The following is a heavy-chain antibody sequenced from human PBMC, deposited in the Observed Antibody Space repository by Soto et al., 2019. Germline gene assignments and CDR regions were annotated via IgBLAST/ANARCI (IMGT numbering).Heavy chain of an antibody. Sequence: QVQLVQSGAEVKKPGASVKVSCKASGYTFTSCGISWVRQAPGQGLEWMGWINAYNGNTKYAQKLQGRVTMTTDTSTRTAYMERRSLRSDDTAVYYCARDLAISIFDYWGQGTLVTVSS. J-gene: IGHJ4*02. V-gene: IGHV1-18*01. CDR2: INAYNGNT. D-gene: IGHD5-12*01. CDR1: GYTFTSCG. CDR3: ARDLAISIFDY.